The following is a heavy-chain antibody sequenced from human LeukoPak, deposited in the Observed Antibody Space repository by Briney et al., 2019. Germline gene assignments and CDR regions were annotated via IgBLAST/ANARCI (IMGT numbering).Heavy chain of an antibody. CDR2: IYYSGST. Sequence: SETLSLTCTVSGGSISSYYWSWIRQPPGKGLEWIGYIYYSGSTNYNPSLKSRVTISVDTSKNQFSLKLSSVTAADTAVYYCARAPRYYDLSYYFDYWGQGTLVTVSP. J-gene: IGHJ4*02. CDR1: GGSISSYY. CDR3: ARAPRYYDLSYYFDY. D-gene: IGHD3-3*01. V-gene: IGHV4-59*01.